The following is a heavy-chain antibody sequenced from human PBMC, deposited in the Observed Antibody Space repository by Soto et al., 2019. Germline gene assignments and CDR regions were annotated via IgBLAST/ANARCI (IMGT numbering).Heavy chain of an antibody. V-gene: IGHV4-34*01. CDR2: INYSGST. Sequence: PSETLSLTCAVYGGSFSGYYWSWIRQPPGKGLEWIGYINYSGSTNYNPSLKSRVTISVDTSNNQFSLKLSSVTAADTAVYYSARHAAYYYDSSGYLDYWGQGTLVTVSS. J-gene: IGHJ4*01. CDR3: ARHAAYYYDSSGYLDY. CDR1: GGSFSGYY. D-gene: IGHD3-22*01.